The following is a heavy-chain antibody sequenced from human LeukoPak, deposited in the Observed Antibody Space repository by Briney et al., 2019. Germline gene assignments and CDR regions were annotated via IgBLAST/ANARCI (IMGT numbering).Heavy chain of an antibody. CDR1: GFTFSSYG. CDR3: AKSDSGSYYGGLDY. CDR2: ISYDGSNK. D-gene: IGHD1-26*01. J-gene: IGHJ4*02. Sequence: GGSLRLSCAASGFTFSSYGMHWVRQAPGKGLEWVSVISYDGSNKYYADSVKGRFTISRDNSKNTLYLQMNSLRAEDTAVYYCAKSDSGSYYGGLDYWGQGTLVTVSS. V-gene: IGHV3-30*18.